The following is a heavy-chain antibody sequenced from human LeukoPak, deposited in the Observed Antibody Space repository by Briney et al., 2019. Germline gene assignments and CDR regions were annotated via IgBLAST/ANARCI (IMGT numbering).Heavy chain of an antibody. CDR1: GFTFSSYW. Sequence: PGGSLRLSCAASGFTFSSYWMSWVRQAPGKGLEWVANIKQDGSEKYYVDSVKGRFTISGDNAKNSLYLQMNSLRAEDTAVYYCAREADIVLMVYDYWGQGTLVTVSS. CDR3: AREADIVLMVYDY. J-gene: IGHJ4*02. V-gene: IGHV3-7*01. CDR2: IKQDGSEK. D-gene: IGHD2-8*01.